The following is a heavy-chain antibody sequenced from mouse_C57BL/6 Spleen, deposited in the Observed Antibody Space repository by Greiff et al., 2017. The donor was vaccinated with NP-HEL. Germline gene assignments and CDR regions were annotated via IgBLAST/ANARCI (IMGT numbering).Heavy chain of an antibody. D-gene: IGHD1-1*01. CDR3: TRGHYYYGSSYGFAY. CDR2: IRNKANNHAT. Sequence: EVQLQESGGGLVQPGGSMKLSCAASGFTFSDAWMDWVRQSPEKGLEWVAEIRNKANNHATYYAESVKGRFTISRDDSKSSVYLQMNSLRAEDTGIYYCTRGHYYYGSSYGFAYWGQGTLVTVSA. V-gene: IGHV6-6*01. CDR1: GFTFSDAW. J-gene: IGHJ3*01.